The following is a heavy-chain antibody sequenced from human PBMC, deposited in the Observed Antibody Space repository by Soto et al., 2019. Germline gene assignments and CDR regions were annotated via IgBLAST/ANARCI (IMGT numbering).Heavy chain of an antibody. CDR3: AKGHNSGWVDY. CDR2: ISGSGGST. J-gene: IGHJ4*02. V-gene: IGHV3-23*01. Sequence: EVQLLESGGGLVQPGGSLRLSCAASGFTFGGYAMSWVRQAPGKGLEWVSTISGSGGSTYYADSVKGRLTISRDNSKNTLYLQVNSLRAEYTAVYYCAKGHNSGWVDYWGQGTLVTVSS. D-gene: IGHD6-19*01. CDR1: GFTFGGYA.